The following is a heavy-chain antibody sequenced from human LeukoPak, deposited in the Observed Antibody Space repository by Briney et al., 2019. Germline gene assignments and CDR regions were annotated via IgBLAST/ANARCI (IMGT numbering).Heavy chain of an antibody. J-gene: IGHJ6*03. Sequence: SETLSLTCSVSDDSITMYYWTWIRQPPGKGLEWIGYVDHTGSTNFNPSLNGRVSISRDTSKNLFSLSLRSVTAADTAVYFCARGRVSSSTWYSTYYYYFYMDVWGKGTTVTVSS. CDR2: VDHTGST. D-gene: IGHD6-13*01. V-gene: IGHV4-59*01. CDR1: DDSITMYY. CDR3: ARGRVSSSTWYSTYYYYFYMDV.